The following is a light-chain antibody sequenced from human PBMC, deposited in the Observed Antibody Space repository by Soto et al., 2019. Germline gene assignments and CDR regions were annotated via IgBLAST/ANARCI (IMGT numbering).Light chain of an antibody. Sequence: IALTQSPLSLSVTPGEPASISCRSSQTLLHSNGYTYLNWYLQKPGQSPQLLIYLGSNRASGVPDRFSGSGSGTDFTLKINRMQAEDVGVFYCMQGLRPMYTFGQGTKLEIK. V-gene: IGKV2-28*01. CDR2: LGS. CDR1: QTLLHSNGYTY. J-gene: IGKJ2*01. CDR3: MQGLRPMYT.